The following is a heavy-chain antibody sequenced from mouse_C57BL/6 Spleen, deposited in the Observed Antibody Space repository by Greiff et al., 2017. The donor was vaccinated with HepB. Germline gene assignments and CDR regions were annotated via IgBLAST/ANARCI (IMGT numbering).Heavy chain of an antibody. CDR1: GFTFSSYA. J-gene: IGHJ4*01. Sequence: EVKLVESGEGLVKPGGSLKLSCAASGFTFSSYAMSWVRQTPEKRLEWVAYISSGGDYIYYADTVKGRFTISRDNARNTLYLQMSSLKSEDTAMYYCTRESDYDLYYYAMDYWGQGASVTVSS. CDR3: TRESDYDLYYYAMDY. V-gene: IGHV5-9-1*02. CDR2: ISSGGDYI. D-gene: IGHD2-4*01.